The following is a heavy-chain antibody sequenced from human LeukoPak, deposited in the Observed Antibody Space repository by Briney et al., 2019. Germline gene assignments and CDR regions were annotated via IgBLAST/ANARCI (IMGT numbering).Heavy chain of an antibody. CDR3: ARAGYCSSTNCYRPSGAFDI. Sequence: GGSLRLSCAASGFTFSSYSMNWVRQAPGKGLEWVSYISSSSSTIYYADSVKGRFTISRDNAKNSLYLQMNSLRAEDTAVYYCARAGYCSSTNCYRPSGAFDIWGQGTMVTVSS. V-gene: IGHV3-48*01. D-gene: IGHD2-2*02. CDR2: ISSSSSTI. J-gene: IGHJ3*02. CDR1: GFTFSSYS.